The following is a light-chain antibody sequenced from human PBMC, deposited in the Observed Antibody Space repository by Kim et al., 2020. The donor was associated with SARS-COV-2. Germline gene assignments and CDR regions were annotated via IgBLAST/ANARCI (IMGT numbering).Light chain of an antibody. V-gene: IGLV3-19*01. Sequence: SVGQTVRSTCQGDSLRSYYASWYQQKPGQAPVLVIYGKNNRPSGIPDRFSGSSSGNTASLTITGAQAEDEADYYCNSRDSSGNRVFGGGTQLTVL. CDR1: SLRSYY. J-gene: IGLJ3*02. CDR2: GKN. CDR3: NSRDSSGNRV.